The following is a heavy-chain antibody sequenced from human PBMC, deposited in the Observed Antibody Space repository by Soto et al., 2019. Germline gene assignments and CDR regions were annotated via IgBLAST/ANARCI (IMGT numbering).Heavy chain of an antibody. D-gene: IGHD1-1*01. CDR3: ARENDSPASRLEYYGMDV. Sequence: GASVKVSCKASGYTFTGYYMHWVRQAPGQGLEWMGWINPNSGGTNYAQKFQGRVTMTRDTSISTAYMELSRLRSDDTAVYYCARENDSPASRLEYYGMDVWGQGTKVTVSS. CDR2: INPNSGGT. V-gene: IGHV1-2*02. CDR1: GYTFTGYY. J-gene: IGHJ6*02.